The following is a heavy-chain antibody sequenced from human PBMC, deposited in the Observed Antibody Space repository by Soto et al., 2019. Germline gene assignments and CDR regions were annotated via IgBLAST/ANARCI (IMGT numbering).Heavy chain of an antibody. V-gene: IGHV5-10-1*03. J-gene: IGHJ4*02. D-gene: IGHD3-9*01. Sequence: EVQLVQSGAEVKKPGESLRISCKGSGYSFTSYWISWVRQMPGKGLEWMGRIDPSDSYTNYSPSFQGHVTISADKSISTAYLQWSSLKASDTAMYYCARHSRYDILTGYYHDFDYWGQGTLVTVSS. CDR3: ARHSRYDILTGYYHDFDY. CDR1: GYSFTSYW. CDR2: IDPSDSYT.